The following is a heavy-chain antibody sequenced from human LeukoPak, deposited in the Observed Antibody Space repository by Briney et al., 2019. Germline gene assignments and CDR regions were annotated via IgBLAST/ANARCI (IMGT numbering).Heavy chain of an antibody. CDR1: GGSISSGGYY. CDR3: ARDRVATRGSYYGMDV. V-gene: IGHV4-31*03. D-gene: IGHD3-10*01. J-gene: IGHJ6*02. CDR2: IYYSGST. Sequence: SETLSLTCTVSGGSISSGGYYWSWIRQHPGKGLEWIGYIYYSGSTYYNPSLKSRVTISVDTSKNQFSLKLSSVTAADTAVCYCARDRVATRGSYYGMDVWGQGTTVTVSS.